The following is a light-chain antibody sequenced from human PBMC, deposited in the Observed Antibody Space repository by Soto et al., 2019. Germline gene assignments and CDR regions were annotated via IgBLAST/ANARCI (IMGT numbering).Light chain of an antibody. V-gene: IGKV3-20*01. CDR3: QQYGTLIT. CDR1: KSLGNTY. J-gene: IGKJ5*01. CDR2: DAS. Sequence: EIVLTQSPGTLSLSPGERATLSCRASKSLGNTYLAWYQRKPGQAPRLLIYDASSRATDIPDRFSGSGSGTDSAPTISRLEPEDSAVDYCQQYGTLITFGQGTRLEIK.